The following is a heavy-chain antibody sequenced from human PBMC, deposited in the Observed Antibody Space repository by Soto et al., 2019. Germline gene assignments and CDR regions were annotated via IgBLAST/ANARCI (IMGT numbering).Heavy chain of an antibody. CDR3: ARGDCSGGNCYSTHYYYYYMDV. J-gene: IGHJ6*03. V-gene: IGHV3-64*01. Sequence: GGSLRLSCAASGFTFSSYAMHWVRQAPGKGLEYVSAISSNGGSTYYANSVKGRFTISRDNSKNTLYLQMGSLRAEDMAVYYCARGDCSGGNCYSTHYYYYYMDVWGKGTTVTVSS. CDR2: ISSNGGST. D-gene: IGHD2-15*01. CDR1: GFTFSSYA.